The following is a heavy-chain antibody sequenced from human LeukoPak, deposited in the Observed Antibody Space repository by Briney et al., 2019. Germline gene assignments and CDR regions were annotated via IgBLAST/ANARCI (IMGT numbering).Heavy chain of an antibody. CDR3: ARGPAAHDAFDI. Sequence: ASVKVSCKASGYTFTSYGFSWVRQAPGQGLEWMGWISAYNGNTNYAQKLQGRVTMTTDTSTSTAYMELRSLRSEDTAVYYCARGPAAHDAFDIWGQGTMVTVSS. CDR2: ISAYNGNT. J-gene: IGHJ3*02. D-gene: IGHD2-2*01. V-gene: IGHV1-18*01. CDR1: GYTFTSYG.